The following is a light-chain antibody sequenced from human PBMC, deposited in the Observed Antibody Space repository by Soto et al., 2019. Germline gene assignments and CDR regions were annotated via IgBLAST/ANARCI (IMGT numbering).Light chain of an antibody. CDR1: QSVNKAY. CDR2: GAS. Sequence: EIVLTQVPGPLVFSPGDRATLSCRASQSVNKAYLVWYQVKPGQAPRRLIYGASTRATGIPARFSGSGSGTDFTLTISSLQPEDFATYYCQQLNSYPLSFGGGTKVDIK. J-gene: IGKJ4*01. CDR3: QQLNSYPLS. V-gene: IGKV3D-7*01.